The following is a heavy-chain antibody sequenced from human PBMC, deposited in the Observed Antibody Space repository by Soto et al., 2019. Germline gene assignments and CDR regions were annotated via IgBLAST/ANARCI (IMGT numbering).Heavy chain of an antibody. CDR2: IIPIFGTA. V-gene: IGHV1-69*13. CDR3: AKNYYDRVGSYWVDH. CDR1: GGTFSSYA. J-gene: IGHJ5*02. Sequence: GASVKVSCKASGGTFSSYAISWVRQAPGQGLEWMGGIIPIFGTANYAQKFQGRVTITADESTSTAYMELNSLRADDTAVYFCAKNYYDRVGSYWVDHWGQGTLVTVSS. D-gene: IGHD3-22*01.